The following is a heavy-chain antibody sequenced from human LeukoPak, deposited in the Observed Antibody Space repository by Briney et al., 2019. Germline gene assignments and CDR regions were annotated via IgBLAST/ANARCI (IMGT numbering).Heavy chain of an antibody. D-gene: IGHD4-11*01. J-gene: IGHJ4*02. CDR1: GGSISSGGYY. CDR3: ARVQESTLDY. CDR2: IYYSGST. Sequence: NPSETLSLTCTVSGGSISSGGYYWSWIRQHPGKGLEWIGYIYYSGSTYYNPSLKSRVTISVDTSKNQFSLKLSSVTAADTAVYYCARVQESTLDYWGQGTLVTVSS. V-gene: IGHV4-31*03.